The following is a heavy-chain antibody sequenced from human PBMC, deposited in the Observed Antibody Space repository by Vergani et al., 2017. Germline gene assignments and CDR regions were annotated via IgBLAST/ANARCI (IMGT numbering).Heavy chain of an antibody. CDR1: EYSFGNYW. D-gene: IGHD1-1*01. V-gene: IGHV5-51*01. J-gene: IGHJ4*02. CDR3: ARHTTYADS. CDR2: IYPADSDT. Sequence: EVELVQSGPEMRKPGESLKISCKGSEYSFGNYWIGWVRQMPGKCLEWMGIIYPADSDTRYSPSFQGQVTISADKSISTAFLQWDSLEASDTALYYCARHTTYADSWGQGALVTVSS.